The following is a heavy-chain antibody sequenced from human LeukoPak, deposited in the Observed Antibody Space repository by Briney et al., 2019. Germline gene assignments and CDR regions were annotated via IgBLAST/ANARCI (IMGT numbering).Heavy chain of an antibody. CDR3: TRGQGLYY. V-gene: IGHV3-49*03. J-gene: IGHJ4*02. CDR2: IRRKVYGGTA. D-gene: IGHD3/OR15-3a*01. Sequence: GGSLRLSCAASGFSFSDSTMSWYRQAPGKGLEWVGFIRRKVYGGTAEYAASVKGRFTISRDDSKSIAYLQMDSLKIEDSAVYYCTRGQGLYYWGQGTLVIVSP. CDR1: GFSFSDST.